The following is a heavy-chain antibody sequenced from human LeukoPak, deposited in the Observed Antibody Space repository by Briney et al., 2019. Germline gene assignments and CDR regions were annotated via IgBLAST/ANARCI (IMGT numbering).Heavy chain of an antibody. V-gene: IGHV1-69*13. D-gene: IGHD1-26*01. CDR2: TIPIFGTA. Sequence: SVTVSCTASGYTFTSYGISWVRQAPGQGLEWMGGTIPIFGTANYAQKFQGRVTITADESTSTAYMELSSLRSEDTAVYYCARDRGGSFGNWFDPWGQGTLVTVSS. CDR1: GYTFTSYG. J-gene: IGHJ5*02. CDR3: ARDRGGSFGNWFDP.